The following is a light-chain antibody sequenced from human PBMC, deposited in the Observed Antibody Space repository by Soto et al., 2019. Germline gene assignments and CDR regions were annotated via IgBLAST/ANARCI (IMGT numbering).Light chain of an antibody. CDR2: DAS. V-gene: IGKV1-33*01. CDR3: QQLQRTPFT. J-gene: IGKJ3*01. CDR1: QDISNY. Sequence: DIQMTQSPSSLSASVGDRVTITCQASQDISNYLNWYQQKPGKAPKLLIYDASNLETGVPSRFSGSGSGTDFTFTISSLQPEDIATYHCQQLQRTPFTFGPGTTVDV.